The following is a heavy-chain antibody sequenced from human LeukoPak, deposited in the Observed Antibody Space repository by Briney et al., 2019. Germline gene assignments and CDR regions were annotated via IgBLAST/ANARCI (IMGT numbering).Heavy chain of an antibody. J-gene: IGHJ5*02. CDR2: IFYSGST. V-gene: IGHV4-30-4*01. CDR3: ARVGPYCSGGSCYYSWCDP. Sequence: SETLSLTCIVSGGSISSGDYYWIWLREPPGRGLEGFVYIFYSGSTYYNPSLKSRVTISVDTSKHQFSLKLSSVTAADTAVYYCARVGPYCSGGSCYYSWCDPWGQGTLVTVSS. D-gene: IGHD2-15*01. CDR1: GGSISSGDYY.